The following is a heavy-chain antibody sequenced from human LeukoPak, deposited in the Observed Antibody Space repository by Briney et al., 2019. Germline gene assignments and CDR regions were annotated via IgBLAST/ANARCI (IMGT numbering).Heavy chain of an antibody. CDR3: TSDVRHAFDI. CDR1: GFTFSDHY. Sequence: PGGSLRLSCAASGFTFSDHYMDWVRQAPGKGLEWVGRTRNKANSYTTEYAASVKGRFTISRDDSKNSLYLQMNSLKTEDTAVYYCTSDVRHAFDIWGQGTMVTVSS. V-gene: IGHV3-72*01. D-gene: IGHD3-10*02. CDR2: TRNKANSYTT. J-gene: IGHJ3*02.